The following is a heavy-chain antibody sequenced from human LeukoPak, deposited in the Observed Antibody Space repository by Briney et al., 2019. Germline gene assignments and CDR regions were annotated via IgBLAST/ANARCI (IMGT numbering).Heavy chain of an antibody. CDR2: INHSGST. CDR1: GGSFSGYY. Sequence: SETLSLTCAVYGGSFSGYYWSWIRQPPGKGLEWTGEINHSGSTNYNPSLKSRVTISVDTSKNQFSVKLSSVTAADTAVYYCARGGGYYYDWGQGTLVTVSS. CDR3: ARGGGYYYD. D-gene: IGHD3-22*01. V-gene: IGHV4-34*01. J-gene: IGHJ4*02.